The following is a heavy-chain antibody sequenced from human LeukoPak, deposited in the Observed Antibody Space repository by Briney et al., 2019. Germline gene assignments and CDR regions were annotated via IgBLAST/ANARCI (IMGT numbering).Heavy chain of an antibody. CDR3: ARVLRYFDWLLAFDY. J-gene: IGHJ4*02. Sequence: GGSLRLSCAASGFTFSSYWMSWVRQAPGKGLEWVANIKQDGSEKYYVDSVKGRFTISRDNAKNSLYLQMNSLRAEDTAVYYCARVLRYFDWLLAFDYWGQGTLVTVYS. D-gene: IGHD3-9*01. CDR1: GFTFSSYW. V-gene: IGHV3-7*04. CDR2: IKQDGSEK.